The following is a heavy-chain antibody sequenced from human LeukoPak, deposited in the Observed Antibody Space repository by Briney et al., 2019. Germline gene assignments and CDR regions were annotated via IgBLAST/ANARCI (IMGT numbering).Heavy chain of an antibody. CDR2: IKQEGSGK. D-gene: IGHD3-22*01. V-gene: IGHV3-7*03. CDR1: GFTFSNYW. CDR3: ARVSSGYYLDY. J-gene: IGHJ4*02. Sequence: PGGSLRLSCAASGFTFSNYWMSWVRQAPGKGLEWVANIKQEGSGKYHVDSVKGRFTISRDNAKNSLYLQMNSLRAEDTAVYFCARVSSGYYLDYWGQGTLVTVPS.